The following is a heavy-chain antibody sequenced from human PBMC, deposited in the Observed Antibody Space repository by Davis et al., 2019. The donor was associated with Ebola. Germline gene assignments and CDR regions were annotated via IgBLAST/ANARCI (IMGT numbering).Heavy chain of an antibody. Sequence: SETLSLTCAVYGGSFSGYYWSWIRQPPGKGLEWIGEINHSGSTNYNPSLKSRVTISVDTSKNQFSLKLSSVTAADTAVYYCARALGYSYDVYYYYGMDVWGQGTTVTVSS. V-gene: IGHV4-34*01. D-gene: IGHD5-18*01. CDR3: ARALGYSYDVYYYYGMDV. CDR2: INHSGST. J-gene: IGHJ6*02. CDR1: GGSFSGYY.